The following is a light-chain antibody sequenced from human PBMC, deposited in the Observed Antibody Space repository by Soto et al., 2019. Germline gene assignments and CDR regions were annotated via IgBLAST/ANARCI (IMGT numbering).Light chain of an antibody. CDR1: QGISSA. CDR2: DAS. Sequence: AIQLTQSPSSLSASVGDRVTITCRASQGISSALAWYQQKPGKAPKLLIYDASSLERGVPSRFSGSGYGTDLTLTIRSLQPEEFATYYWQQFNSYPHLTYGVGTKVEIK. J-gene: IGKJ4*02. CDR3: QQFNSYPHLT. V-gene: IGKV1-13*02.